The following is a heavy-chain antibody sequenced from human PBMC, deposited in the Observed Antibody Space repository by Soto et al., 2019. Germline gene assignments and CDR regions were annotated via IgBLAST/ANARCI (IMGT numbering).Heavy chain of an antibody. J-gene: IGHJ6*02. V-gene: IGHV4-34*01. D-gene: IGHD3-3*02. CDR1: GGSFGGYY. CDR2: INHSGST. CDR3: ARVSTWYYGMDV. Sequence: SETLSLTCAVYGGSFGGYYWSWIRQPPGKGLEWIGEINHSGSTNYNPSLKSRVTISVDTSKNQFSLKLSSVTAADTAVYYCARVSTWYYGMDVWGQGTKVTVSS.